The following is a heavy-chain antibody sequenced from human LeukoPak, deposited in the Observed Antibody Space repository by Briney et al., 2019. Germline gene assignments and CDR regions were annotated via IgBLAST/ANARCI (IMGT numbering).Heavy chain of an antibody. D-gene: IGHD4-17*01. CDR2: INGDGSTT. Sequence: PGGSLRLSCAASGFTFSSYWMHWVRHAPGQGLVWVSRINGDGSTTNYAVSVKGRFTISRDNAKNTLYLQMNSLRAEDTAVYYCARGGPTVTTYDYYYGMDVWGQGTTVTVSS. V-gene: IGHV3-74*01. CDR1: GFTFSSYW. J-gene: IGHJ6*02. CDR3: ARGGPTVTTYDYYYGMDV.